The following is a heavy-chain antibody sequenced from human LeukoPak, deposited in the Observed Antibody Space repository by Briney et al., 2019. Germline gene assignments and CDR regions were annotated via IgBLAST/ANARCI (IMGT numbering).Heavy chain of an antibody. CDR3: ARERGDMVRVFDY. CDR2: IYTTGST. V-gene: IGHV4-4*07. J-gene: IGHJ4*02. Sequence: PSETLSLTCTVSGGSISGYYWDWIRQPAGKGLEWIGRIYTTGSTNYSPSLKSRVSMSMDTSKSQFSLNLNSVTAADTAVYYCARERGDMVRVFDYWGQGTLVTVSS. D-gene: IGHD3-10*01. CDR1: GGSISGYY.